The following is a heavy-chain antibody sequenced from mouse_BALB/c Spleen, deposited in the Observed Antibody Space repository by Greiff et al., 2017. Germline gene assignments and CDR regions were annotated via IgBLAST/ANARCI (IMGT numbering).Heavy chain of an antibody. J-gene: IGHJ3*01. V-gene: IGHV5-4*02. Sequence: EVQLVESGGGLVKPGGSLKLSCAASGFTFSDYYMYWVRQTPEKRLEWVATISDGGSYTYYPDSVKGRFTISRDNAKNNLYLQMSSLKSEDTAMYYCASLYRYDVFAYWGQGTLVTVSA. CDR2: ISDGGSYT. D-gene: IGHD2-14*01. CDR3: ASLYRYDVFAY. CDR1: GFTFSDYY.